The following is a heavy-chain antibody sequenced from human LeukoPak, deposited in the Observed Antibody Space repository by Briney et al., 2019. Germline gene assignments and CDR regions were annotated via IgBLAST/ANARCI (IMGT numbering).Heavy chain of an antibody. J-gene: IGHJ4*02. D-gene: IGHD3-22*01. CDR1: NGSMRSYY. V-gene: IGHV4-4*07. CDR2: VFDSRKV. Sequence: SETLSLTCTVSNGSMRSYYWTWIRQPAGKGLEWVGRVFDSRKVNYNPSLGGRVAMSMDTSKNQFSLRMTSVTAADTAVYYCAGKYYYDSSGYFYVDWWGQGTLVTVSS. CDR3: AGKYYYDSSGYFYVDW.